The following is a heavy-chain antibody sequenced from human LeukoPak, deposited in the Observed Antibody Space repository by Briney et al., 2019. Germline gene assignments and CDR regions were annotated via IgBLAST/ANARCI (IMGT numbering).Heavy chain of an antibody. CDR3: AHSYGSPKYFDL. CDR2: IYYNGST. J-gene: IGHJ2*01. CDR1: GGSISSGDYY. Sequence: PSETLSLTCTVSGGSISSGDYYWSWIRQPPGKGLEWIGYIYYNGSTYYNPSLKSRVTISVDTSKNQFSLNLSSVTAADTAVYYCAHSYGSPKYFDLWGRGTLVTVSS. D-gene: IGHD5-18*01. V-gene: IGHV4-30-4*08.